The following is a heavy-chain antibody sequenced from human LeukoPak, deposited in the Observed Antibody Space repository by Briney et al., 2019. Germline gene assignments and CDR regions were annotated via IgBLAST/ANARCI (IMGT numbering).Heavy chain of an antibody. CDR2: IYYSGST. D-gene: IGHD6-13*01. CDR1: GGSISSYY. CDR3: ARGAAADYLDY. Sequence: PSETLSLTCTVSGGSISSYYWSWIRQPPGKGLEWIGYIYYSGSTNYNPSLKSRVTISVDASKNQFSLKLSSVTAADTAVYYCARGAAADYLDYWGQGTLVTVSS. J-gene: IGHJ4*02. V-gene: IGHV4-59*01.